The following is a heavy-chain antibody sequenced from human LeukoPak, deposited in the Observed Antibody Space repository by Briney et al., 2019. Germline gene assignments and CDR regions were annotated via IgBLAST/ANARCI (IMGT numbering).Heavy chain of an antibody. D-gene: IGHD3-3*01. CDR1: GYTFTGYY. J-gene: IGHJ4*02. Sequence: ASVKVSCKASGYTFTGYYMHWLRQPPGQGLAWMGWINTNSGGTNYAQKFQGRVTMTRDTSISTAYMELSRLRSDDTDVYYCARDIGSAYYDFWSGYSHFDYWGQGTLVTVSS. CDR2: INTNSGGT. V-gene: IGHV1-2*02. CDR3: ARDIGSAYYDFWSGYSHFDY.